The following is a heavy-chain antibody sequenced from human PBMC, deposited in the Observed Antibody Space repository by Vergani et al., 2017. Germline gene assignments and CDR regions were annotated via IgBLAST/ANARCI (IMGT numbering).Heavy chain of an antibody. CDR1: GFTFGDYA. D-gene: IGHD6-6*01. V-gene: IGHV3-49*04. Sequence: EVQLVESGGGLVQPGRSLRLSCTASGFTFGDYAMSWVRQAPGKGLEWVGFIRSKAYGGTTEYAASVKGRFTISRDDSKSIAYLQMNSLKTEDTAVDYCTRVDSSSSPDYYYMDVWGKGTTVTVSS. J-gene: IGHJ6*03. CDR2: IRSKAYGGTT. CDR3: TRVDSSSSPDYYYMDV.